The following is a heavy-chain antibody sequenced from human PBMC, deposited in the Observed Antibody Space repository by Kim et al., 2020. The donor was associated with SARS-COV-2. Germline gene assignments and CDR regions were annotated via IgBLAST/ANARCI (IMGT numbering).Heavy chain of an antibody. J-gene: IGHJ4*02. Sequence: SRVTISVDTSKNQFSLKLSSVTAADTAVYYCARQGGLGYCTNGVCYPFDYWGQGTLVTVSS. D-gene: IGHD2-8*01. CDR3: ARQGGLGYCTNGVCYPFDY. V-gene: IGHV4-34*01.